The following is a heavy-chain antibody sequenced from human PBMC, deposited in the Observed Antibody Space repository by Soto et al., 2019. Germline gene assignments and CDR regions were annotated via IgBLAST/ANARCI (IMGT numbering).Heavy chain of an antibody. J-gene: IGHJ6*02. Sequence: ESGGGLVQPGGSLRLSCAASGFTFSSYWMSWVRQAPGKGLEWVANIKQDGSEKYYVDSVKGRFTISRDNAKNSLYLQMNSLRAEDTAVYYCARRLGELSPKYYYYGMDVWGQGTTVTVSS. CDR2: IKQDGSEK. CDR3: ARRLGELSPKYYYYGMDV. V-gene: IGHV3-7*05. CDR1: GFTFSSYW. D-gene: IGHD3-16*02.